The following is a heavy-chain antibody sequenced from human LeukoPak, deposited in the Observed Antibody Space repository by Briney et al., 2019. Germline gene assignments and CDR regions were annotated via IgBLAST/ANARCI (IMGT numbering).Heavy chain of an antibody. Sequence: GRSLRLSCAASGFTFSNYGMHWVRQAPGKGLEWVAVMWYDGSNKYYVDSVKGRFTISRDNSKNTLYLQMNSLRAEDTAVYYCAKVAGFLEWLLPDYWGQGTLVTVSS. CDR3: AKVAGFLEWLLPDY. D-gene: IGHD3-3*01. V-gene: IGHV3-33*06. J-gene: IGHJ4*02. CDR2: MWYDGSNK. CDR1: GFTFSNYG.